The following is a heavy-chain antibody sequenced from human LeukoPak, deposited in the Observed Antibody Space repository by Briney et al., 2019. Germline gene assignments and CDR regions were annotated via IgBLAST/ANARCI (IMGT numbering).Heavy chain of an antibody. CDR3: AKGKTGAGTGGHNFDY. J-gene: IGHJ4*02. CDR1: GITFSSYA. Sequence: GGSLRLSCAASGITFSSYAMSWVRQAPGKGLEWVSAISGSSGNTYYADSVKGRFTISRDNSKDTLYLQMNSLGVEDTAIYYCAKGKTGAGTGGHNFDYWGQGTLVTISS. V-gene: IGHV3-23*01. D-gene: IGHD6-19*01. CDR2: ISGSSGNT.